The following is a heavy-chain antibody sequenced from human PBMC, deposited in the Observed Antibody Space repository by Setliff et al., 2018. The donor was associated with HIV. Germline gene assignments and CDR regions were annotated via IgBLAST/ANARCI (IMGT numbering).Heavy chain of an antibody. CDR1: GYTFTDYY. CDR3: ATAVRYYYGSSPGYFQH. CDR2: VDPEDGET. Sequence: ASVKVSCKVSGYTFTDYYMHWVQQAPGKGLEWMGLVDPEDGETIYAEKFQGRVTITADTSTDTAYMELSSLRSEDTAVYYCATAVRYYYGSSPGYFQHWGQGTLVTISS. V-gene: IGHV1-69-2*01. D-gene: IGHD3-22*01. J-gene: IGHJ1*01.